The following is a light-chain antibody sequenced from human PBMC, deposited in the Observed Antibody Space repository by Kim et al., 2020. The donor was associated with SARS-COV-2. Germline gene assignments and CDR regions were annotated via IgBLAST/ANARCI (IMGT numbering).Light chain of an antibody. CDR1: QNVYTW. V-gene: IGKV1-5*03. J-gene: IGKJ2*01. Sequence: SLGDKVTLTCRASQNVYTWLAWYQQKPGKAPRVVIYTTSILERGVPSTFSGSGSGTEFSFTISGLQPDDLATYYCQQYSSYPYTFGQGTKVDIK. CDR3: QQYSSYPYT. CDR2: TTS.